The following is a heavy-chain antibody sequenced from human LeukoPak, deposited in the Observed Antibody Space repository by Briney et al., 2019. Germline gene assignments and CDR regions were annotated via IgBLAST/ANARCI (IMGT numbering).Heavy chain of an antibody. D-gene: IGHD5-18*01. Sequence: SSETLSLTCAVYGGSFSGYYWSWIRQPPGKGLEWIGEINHSGSTNYNPSLKSRVTISVDTSKNQFSLKLSSVTAADTAVYYCARGGYSYGYENWFDPGAREPWSPSPQ. CDR3: ARGGYSYGYENWFDP. J-gene: IGHJ5*02. CDR2: INHSGST. V-gene: IGHV4-34*01. CDR1: GGSFSGYY.